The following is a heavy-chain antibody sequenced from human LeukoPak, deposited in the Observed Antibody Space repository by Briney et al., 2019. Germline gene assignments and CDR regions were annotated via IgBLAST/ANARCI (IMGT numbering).Heavy chain of an antibody. D-gene: IGHD2/OR15-2a*01. V-gene: IGHV1-46*01. CDR1: GYTFTDYY. CDR3: ARLSITLIYHAFDV. Sequence: ASVKVSCKASGYTFTDYYIHWVRQAPGQGLEWMGIINPNGGSTTFAQKFQGRVTMTRDMSTSTVYMKLSSLRSEDTAVYYCARLSITLIYHAFDVWGQGTMVTVSS. CDR2: INPNGGST. J-gene: IGHJ3*01.